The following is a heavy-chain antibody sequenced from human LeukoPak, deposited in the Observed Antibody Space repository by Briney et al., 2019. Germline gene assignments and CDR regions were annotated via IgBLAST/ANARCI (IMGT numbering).Heavy chain of an antibody. CDR3: ARDSTGGYKPFDY. Sequence: ASVKVSCKASGYTFTGYYMHWVRQAPGQGLEWMGWINPNSGGTNYAQKFQGRVTMTRDTSISTAYMELSRLRSDDTAVYYCARDSTGGYKPFDYWGQGTLVTASS. CDR1: GYTFTGYY. CDR2: INPNSGGT. J-gene: IGHJ4*02. D-gene: IGHD5-12*01. V-gene: IGHV1-2*02.